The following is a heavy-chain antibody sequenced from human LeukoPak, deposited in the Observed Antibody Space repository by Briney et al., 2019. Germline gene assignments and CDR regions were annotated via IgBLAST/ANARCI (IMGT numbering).Heavy chain of an antibody. CDR3: ASPMIVVGGLYALDI. CDR1: GFTFSTYW. CDR2: INSDGSST. Sequence: GGSLRLSCAASGFTFSTYWMHWVRQAPGKGLVWVSRINSDGSSTSYADSVKGRFTISRDNAKNTLYLQMNSLRAEDTAVYYCASPMIVVGGLYALDIWGQGTMVTVSS. V-gene: IGHV3-74*01. D-gene: IGHD3-10*01. J-gene: IGHJ3*02.